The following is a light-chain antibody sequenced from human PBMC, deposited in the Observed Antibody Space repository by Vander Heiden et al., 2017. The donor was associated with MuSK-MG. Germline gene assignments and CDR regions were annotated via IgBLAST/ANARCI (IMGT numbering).Light chain of an antibody. V-gene: IGKV2-30*01. CDR3: MQGTHWQL. Sequence: DGDTYLNWFQQSPGQSPRRLSYKVSNRDCGVPDRLSGSGSGTDFTLKISRVEAEDVGVYYCMQGTHWQLFGGGTKVEI. CDR1: DGDTY. J-gene: IGKJ4*01. CDR2: KVS.